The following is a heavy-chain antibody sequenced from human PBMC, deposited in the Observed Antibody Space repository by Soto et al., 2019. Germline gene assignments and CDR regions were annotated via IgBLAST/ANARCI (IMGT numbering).Heavy chain of an antibody. J-gene: IGHJ5*02. CDR1: GFTFSSYA. D-gene: IGHD3-10*01. Sequence: EVQLLESGGGLVQPGGSLRLSCAASGFTFSSYAMSWVRQAPGKGLEWVSAISGSGGSTYYADSVKGRFTISRDNSKNTLYLQMNSLRAEDTAVYYCAKVRGSYYYGSGSYYNPGSWGQGTLVTVSS. CDR3: AKVRGSYYYGSGSYYNPGS. V-gene: IGHV3-23*01. CDR2: ISGSGGST.